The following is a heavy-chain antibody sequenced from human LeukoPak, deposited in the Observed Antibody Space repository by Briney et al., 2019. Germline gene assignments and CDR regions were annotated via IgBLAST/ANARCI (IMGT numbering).Heavy chain of an antibody. CDR3: AKEGRLGELSLIPYYFDY. CDR1: GFTFSSYA. V-gene: IGHV3-30*04. CDR2: ISYDGSNK. D-gene: IGHD3-16*02. J-gene: IGHJ4*02. Sequence: PGGSLRLSCAASGFTFSSYAMHWVRQAPGKGLEWVAVISYDGSNKYYADSVKGRFTISRDNSKNTLYLQMNSLRAEDTAVYYCAKEGRLGELSLIPYYFDYWGQGTLVTVSS.